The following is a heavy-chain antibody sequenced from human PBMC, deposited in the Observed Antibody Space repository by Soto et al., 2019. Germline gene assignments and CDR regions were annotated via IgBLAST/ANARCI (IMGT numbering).Heavy chain of an antibody. D-gene: IGHD3-16*02. CDR1: GGSISSYY. Sequence: SETLSLTCTVSGGSISSYYWSWIRQPPGKGLEWIGYIYYSGSTNYNPSLKSRVNISVDTSKNQFSLKMSSVTAADTAVYYCARDRTRYDYIWGSYRHYYYMDVWGKGTTVTVSS. CDR3: ARDRTRYDYIWGSYRHYYYMDV. CDR2: IYYSGST. V-gene: IGHV4-59*01. J-gene: IGHJ6*03.